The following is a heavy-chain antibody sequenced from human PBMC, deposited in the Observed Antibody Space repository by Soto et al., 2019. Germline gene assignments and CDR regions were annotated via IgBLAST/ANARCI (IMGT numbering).Heavy chain of an antibody. Sequence: ASVKVSCKASGYTFTSYGISWMRQAPGQGLEWMGWISAYNGNTNYAQKLQGRVTMTTDTSTSTAYMELRSLRSDDTAVYYCARRIGRGVVVILDYWGQGTLVTVSS. CDR2: ISAYNGNT. CDR3: ARRIGRGVVVILDY. D-gene: IGHD3-22*01. J-gene: IGHJ4*02. CDR1: GYTFTSYG. V-gene: IGHV1-18*01.